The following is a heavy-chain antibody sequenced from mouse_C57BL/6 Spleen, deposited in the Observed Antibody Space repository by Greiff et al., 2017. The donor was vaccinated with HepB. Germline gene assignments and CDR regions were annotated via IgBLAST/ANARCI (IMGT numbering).Heavy chain of an antibody. D-gene: IGHD1-2*01. CDR2: INPGSGGT. J-gene: IGHJ1*03. Sequence: QVQLQQSGAELVRPGTSVKVSCKASGYAFTNYLIEWVKQRPGQGLEWIGVINPGSGGTNYNEKFKGKATLTADKSSSTAYMTLSSLTSEDSAVYFCARSLLRSWYFDVWGTGTTVTVSS. CDR3: ARSLLRSWYFDV. CDR1: GYAFTNYL. V-gene: IGHV1-54*01.